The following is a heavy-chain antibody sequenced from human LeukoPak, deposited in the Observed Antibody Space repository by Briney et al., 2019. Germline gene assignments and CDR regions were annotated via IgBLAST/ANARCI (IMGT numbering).Heavy chain of an antibody. CDR3: AREVYYYDSSGFYYSGGFGY. CDR2: ISWDGGST. CDR1: GFTFDDYA. D-gene: IGHD3-22*01. J-gene: IGHJ4*02. Sequence: GGSLRLSCAASGFTFDDYAMHWVRQAPGRGLEWVSLISWDGGSTYYADSVKGRFTISRDNAKNSLYLQMNGLRAEDTAVYYCAREVYYYDSSGFYYSGGFGYWGQGTLLTVSS. V-gene: IGHV3-43D*03.